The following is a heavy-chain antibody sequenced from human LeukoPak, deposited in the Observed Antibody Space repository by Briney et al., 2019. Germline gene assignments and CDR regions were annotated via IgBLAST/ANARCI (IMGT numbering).Heavy chain of an antibody. CDR1: GGSISSSNW. CDR2: IYHSGST. J-gene: IGHJ5*02. V-gene: IGHV4-4*02. CDR3: ARERIPCSGGSCYFLALGYSYTPHPNNWFDP. D-gene: IGHD2-15*01. Sequence: PSETLSLTCAVSGGSISSSNWWSWVRQPPGKGLEWIGEIYHSGSTNYNPSLKSRVTISVDKSKNQFSLKLSSVTAADTAVYYCARERIPCSGGSCYFLALGYSYTPHPNNWFDPWGQGTLVTVSS.